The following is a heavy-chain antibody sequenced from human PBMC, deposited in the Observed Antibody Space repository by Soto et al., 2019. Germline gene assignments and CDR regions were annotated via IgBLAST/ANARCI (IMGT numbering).Heavy chain of an antibody. V-gene: IGHV3-9*01. J-gene: IGHJ5*02. CDR2: ISWDSGKI. Sequence: PGGCPGRSLSASRFTFTNSGVHGFRTDPWKGLEWVSSISWDSGKIGYVDSVTGRFSVSRDNAKNSLFLQMSSLKPEDTAFYFCSKDNPGRYGDYESPWFDPWGQGTLDTGSS. D-gene: IGHD4-17*01. CDR1: RFTFTNSG. CDR3: SKDNPGRYGDYESPWFDP.